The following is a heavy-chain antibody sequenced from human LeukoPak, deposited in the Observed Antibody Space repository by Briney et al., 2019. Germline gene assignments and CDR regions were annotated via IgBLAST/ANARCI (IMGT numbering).Heavy chain of an antibody. J-gene: IGHJ3*02. Sequence: GGSLRLSCAASGFTFTAYAMSWVRQAPGKGLEWVSAISGGGGNTYYADSVKGRFTISRDNPKNALYLQMNSLRAEDTAVYYCAKSRWETYAVRAFDIWGQGTMVTVSS. CDR2: ISGGGGNT. V-gene: IGHV3-23*01. CDR1: GFTFTAYA. CDR3: AKSRWETYAVRAFDI. D-gene: IGHD1-26*01.